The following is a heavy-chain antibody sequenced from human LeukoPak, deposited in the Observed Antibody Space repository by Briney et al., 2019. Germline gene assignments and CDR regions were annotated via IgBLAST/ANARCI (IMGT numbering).Heavy chain of an antibody. V-gene: IGHV4-59*01. Sequence: SETLSLTCTVSGGSISNYYRSWIRQPPGKGLERIGYIYYTGSTNYHPSLKSRVTISVDTSKNQFSLKLGSVTAADTAVYYCARAVRDDFWSGYFYWGQGTLVTVSS. J-gene: IGHJ4*02. D-gene: IGHD3-3*01. CDR2: IYYTGST. CDR1: GGSISNYY. CDR3: ARAVRDDFWSGYFY.